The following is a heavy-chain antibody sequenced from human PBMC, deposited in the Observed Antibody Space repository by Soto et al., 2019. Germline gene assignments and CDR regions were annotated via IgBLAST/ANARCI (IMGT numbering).Heavy chain of an antibody. D-gene: IGHD2-15*01. V-gene: IGHV1-3*01. CDR3: ARSSEDMVVVVAATSQAFDI. Sequence: ASVKVSCKASGYTFTSYAMHWVRQAPGQRLEWMGWINAGNGNTKYSQKFQGRVTITRDTSASTAYMELSSLRSEDTAVYYCARSSEDMVVVVAATSQAFDIWGQGTMVTVSS. CDR1: GYTFTSYA. J-gene: IGHJ3*02. CDR2: INAGNGNT.